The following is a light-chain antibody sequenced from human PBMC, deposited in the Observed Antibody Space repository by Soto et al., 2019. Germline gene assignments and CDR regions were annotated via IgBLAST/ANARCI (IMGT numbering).Light chain of an antibody. V-gene: IGKV3-20*01. Sequence: VLTQSPDTLSLSPGERATISCRASQRVSSTYLACYHLKHGHAPRLLMFGASRATCIPDRVSAGGPGTDFTLTIRRLETADFAVYYCQQYGTLPSTFGGGTTVEI. CDR1: QRVSSTY. CDR3: QQYGTLPST. J-gene: IGKJ4*01. CDR2: GAS.